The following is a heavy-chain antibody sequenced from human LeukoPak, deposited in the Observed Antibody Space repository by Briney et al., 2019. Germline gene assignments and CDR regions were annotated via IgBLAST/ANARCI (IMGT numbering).Heavy chain of an antibody. CDR1: GFTVSNNY. CDR3: ATHDYGRKYYFDY. D-gene: IGHD4-17*01. CDR2: IYSGGNT. V-gene: IGHV3-53*01. J-gene: IGHJ4*02. Sequence: GGSLRLSCAASGFTVSNNYMTWVRQAPGKGLEWVSVIYSGGNTYYADSVKGRFTISRDNSKNTLYLQMNSLRAEDTAVYYCATHDYGRKYYFDYWGQGTLVTVSS.